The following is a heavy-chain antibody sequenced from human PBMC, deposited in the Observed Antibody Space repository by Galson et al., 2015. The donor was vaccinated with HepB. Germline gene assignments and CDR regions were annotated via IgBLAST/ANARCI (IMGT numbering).Heavy chain of an antibody. V-gene: IGHV3-15*01. CDR1: GFTFSNAW. Sequence: SLRLSCAASGFTFSNAWMNWVRQAPGKGLEWVGRIKSKIDGGTTDYAAPVKGRFTISRDDSKNTLYLQMNSLKTADTAVYYCTASNTFFGMLNLPIDDWGQGTVVNFSS. CDR2: IKSKIDGGTT. D-gene: IGHD3-3*01. CDR3: TASNTFFGMLNLPIDD. J-gene: IGHJ4*02.